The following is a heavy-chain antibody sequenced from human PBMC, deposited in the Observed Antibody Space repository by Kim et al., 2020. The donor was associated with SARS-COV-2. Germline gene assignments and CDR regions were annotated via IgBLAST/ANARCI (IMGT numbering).Heavy chain of an antibody. J-gene: IGHJ5*02. CDR3: ARLGSPEGITMVRGVIGGGLNWFDP. V-gene: IGHV5-51*01. D-gene: IGHD3-10*01. CDR1: GYSFTSYW. CDR2: IYPGDSDT. Sequence: GESLKISCKGSGYSFTSYWIGWVRQMPGKGLEWMGIIYPGDSDTRYSPSFQGQVTISADKSISTAYLQWSSLKASDTAMYYCARLGSPEGITMVRGVIGGGLNWFDPWGQGTLVTVSS.